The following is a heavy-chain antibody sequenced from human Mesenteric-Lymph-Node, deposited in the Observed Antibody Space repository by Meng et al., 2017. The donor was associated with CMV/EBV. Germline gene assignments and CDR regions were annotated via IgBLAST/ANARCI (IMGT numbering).Heavy chain of an antibody. V-gene: IGHV4-31*02. Sequence: TVSGASMSSGGHYWAWIRQHPGKGLEWMGYIYYSGSTYYNPSLKSRVTISVDTSQNRFSLKLSSVTAADTAVYFCARIGRDSWYYFDYWGQGTLVTVSS. CDR3: ARIGRDSWYYFDY. D-gene: IGHD6-13*01. CDR2: IYYSGST. J-gene: IGHJ4*02. CDR1: GASMSSGGHY.